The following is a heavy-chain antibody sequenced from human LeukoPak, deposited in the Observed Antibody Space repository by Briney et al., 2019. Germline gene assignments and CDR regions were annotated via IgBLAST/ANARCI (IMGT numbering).Heavy chain of an antibody. CDR3: ARDPVDQPYWFFDL. CDR1: GGSISGSY. CDR2: IYYSGST. Sequence: SETLSLTCTVSGGSISGSYWNWIRQPPGKGLEWIGYIYYSGSTNYNPSLKSRVTISVDTSKKQFSLKLSSVTAADTAVYYCARDPVDQPYWFFDLWGRGTLVTVSS. D-gene: IGHD2-2*01. V-gene: IGHV4-59*01. J-gene: IGHJ2*01.